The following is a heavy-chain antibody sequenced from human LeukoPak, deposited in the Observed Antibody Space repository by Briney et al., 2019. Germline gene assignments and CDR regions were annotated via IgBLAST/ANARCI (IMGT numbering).Heavy chain of an antibody. D-gene: IGHD1-26*01. V-gene: IGHV5-51*01. CDR3: ASQEGATLNFDY. CDR1: GYTFSSYW. Sequence: GESLEISCEGSGYTFSSYWIGWVRQMPGKGLEWMGIIHPGDSATRYSPSFQGQVTISADKSISTAYLQWSSLEASDTAMYYCASQEGATLNFDYWGQGTLVTVPS. J-gene: IGHJ4*02. CDR2: IHPGDSAT.